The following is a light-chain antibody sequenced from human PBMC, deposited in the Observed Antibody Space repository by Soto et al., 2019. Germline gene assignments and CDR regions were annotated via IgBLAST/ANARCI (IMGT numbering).Light chain of an antibody. CDR1: SSDVGSYNL. CDR3: QAYDYSLTASV. V-gene: IGLV2-14*02. CDR2: EGS. J-gene: IGLJ3*02. Sequence: QSALTQPASVSGSPGQSITISCTGTSSDVGSYNLVSWYQQHPGKAPKLMIYEGSKRPSGVSNRFSGSKSGTSASLAITGLQAEDEADYYCQAYDYSLTASVFGGGTKLTVL.